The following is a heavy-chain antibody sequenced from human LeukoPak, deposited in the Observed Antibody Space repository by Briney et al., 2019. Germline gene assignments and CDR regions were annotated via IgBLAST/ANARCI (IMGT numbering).Heavy chain of an antibody. CDR3: ATIAVAGRDPWDY. V-gene: IGHV4-34*01. CDR2: INHSGST. D-gene: IGHD6-19*01. J-gene: IGHJ4*02. CDR1: GGSFSGYY. Sequence: PSETLSLTCAVYGGSFSGYYWSWIRQPPGKGLEWIGEINHSGSTNYNPSLKSRVTISVDTSKNQFSLKLSSVTAADTAVYYCATIAVAGRDPWDYWGQGTLVTVSS.